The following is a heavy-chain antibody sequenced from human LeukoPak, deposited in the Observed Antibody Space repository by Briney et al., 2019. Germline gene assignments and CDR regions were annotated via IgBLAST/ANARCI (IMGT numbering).Heavy chain of an antibody. Sequence: PGRSLRLSCAASGFTFSSYGMHWVRQAPGKGLEWVAVISYDGSNKYYADSVKGRFTISRDNSKNTLYLQMNSLRAEDTAVYYCAKDLGDGYSPFDYWGQGTLVTVSS. CDR3: AKDLGDGYSPFDY. CDR2: ISYDGSNK. CDR1: GFTFSSYG. D-gene: IGHD5-24*01. J-gene: IGHJ4*02. V-gene: IGHV3-30*18.